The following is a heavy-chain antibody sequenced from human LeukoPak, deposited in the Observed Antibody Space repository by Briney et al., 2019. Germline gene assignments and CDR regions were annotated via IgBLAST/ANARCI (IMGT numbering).Heavy chain of an antibody. Sequence: PGGSLRLSCAASGFIFSGYWMNWVRQAPGKGLAWVAGIDSDGNTTIYADSVKGRFTISRDNSKNMLYLQMNSLRTEDTAVYYCAKVGSGNDYYWGQGTLVTVSS. J-gene: IGHJ4*02. CDR3: AKVGSGNDYY. D-gene: IGHD5-12*01. CDR2: IDSDGNTT. CDR1: GFIFSGYW. V-gene: IGHV3-74*01.